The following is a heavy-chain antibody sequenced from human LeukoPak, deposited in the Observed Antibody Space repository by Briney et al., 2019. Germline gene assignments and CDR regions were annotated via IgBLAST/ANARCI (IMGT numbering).Heavy chain of an antibody. CDR2: IKEDGTEK. J-gene: IGHJ6*04. V-gene: IGHV3-7*01. Sequence: GSLRLSCAASGFTFSSYGMQWVRQAPGKGLEWVGNIKEDGTEKYYVDSVKGRFTISRDNAKNSLYLQMNSLRAEDTAVYYCARDNYYRMDVWGRGTTVTVSS. CDR3: ARDNYYRMDV. CDR1: GFTFSSYG.